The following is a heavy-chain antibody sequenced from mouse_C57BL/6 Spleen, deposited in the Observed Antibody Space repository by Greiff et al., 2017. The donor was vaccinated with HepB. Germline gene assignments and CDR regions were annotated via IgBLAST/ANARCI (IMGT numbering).Heavy chain of an antibody. CDR3: TRLVTYWFAY. J-gene: IGHJ3*01. Sequence: VQLQQSGAELVRPGASVTLSCKASGYTFTDYEMHWVKQTPVHGLEWIGAIDPETGGTAYNQKFKGKAILTADKSSSTAYMELRSLTSEDSAVYYCTRLVTYWFAYWGQGTLVTVSA. D-gene: IGHD2-2*01. CDR2: IDPETGGT. CDR1: GYTFTDYE. V-gene: IGHV1-15*01.